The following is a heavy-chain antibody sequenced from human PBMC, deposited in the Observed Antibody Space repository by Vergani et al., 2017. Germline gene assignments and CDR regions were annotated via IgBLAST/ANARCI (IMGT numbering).Heavy chain of an antibody. J-gene: IGHJ4*02. Sequence: EVKLVESGGGLVRPGGSLRLSCAGNGFIFDSNGMSWVRQVPGKGLEWVSGINWNGDNTGYANSVKGRFTISRDNAKNSLYLQMNSLRVEDTALYYFAREASSCFYEYFDYWGQGTLVTVSS. CDR2: INWNGDNT. CDR1: GFIFDSNG. V-gene: IGHV3-20*04. CDR3: AREASSCFYEYFDY. D-gene: IGHD6-19*01.